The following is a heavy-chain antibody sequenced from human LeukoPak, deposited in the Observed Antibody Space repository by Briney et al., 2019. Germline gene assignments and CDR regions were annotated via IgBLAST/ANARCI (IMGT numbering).Heavy chain of an antibody. CDR1: GGSISSYY. Sequence: PSETLSLTCTVSGGSISSYYWSWIRQPPGQGLVWIGYIYYSGSTNYNPSLKSRVTISVDTSKNQFSLKLSSVTAADTAVYYCARDGYYDILTGPQRGGFDIWGQGTMVTVSS. D-gene: IGHD3-9*01. V-gene: IGHV4-59*01. CDR2: IYYSGST. CDR3: ARDGYYDILTGPQRGGFDI. J-gene: IGHJ3*02.